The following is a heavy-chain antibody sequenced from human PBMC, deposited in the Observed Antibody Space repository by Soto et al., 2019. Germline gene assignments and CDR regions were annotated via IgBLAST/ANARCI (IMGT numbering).Heavy chain of an antibody. Sequence: QVQLVQSGAEVKKPGSSVKVSCKASGGTFSSYAISWVRQAPGQGLEWMGGIIPIFGTANYAQKFQGRVTITADESTSTAYMELRSLRSEDTAVYYCARTCIAARQSCYDYGMDVWGQGTTVTVSS. V-gene: IGHV1-69*01. J-gene: IGHJ6*02. D-gene: IGHD6-6*01. CDR2: IIPIFGTA. CDR3: ARTCIAARQSCYDYGMDV. CDR1: GGTFSSYA.